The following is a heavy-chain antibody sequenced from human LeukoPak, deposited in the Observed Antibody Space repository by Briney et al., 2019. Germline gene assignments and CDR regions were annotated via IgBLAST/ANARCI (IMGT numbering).Heavy chain of an antibody. Sequence: SETLSLTCAVSGGSISSSNWWSWVRQPPGKGLEWIGEIYHSGSTKYNPSLKSRVTISVDTSKNQFSLKLSSVTAADTAVYYCGRSGSYGAFDIWGQGTMVTVSS. D-gene: IGHD3-10*01. J-gene: IGHJ3*02. CDR2: IYHSGST. V-gene: IGHV4-4*02. CDR1: GGSISSSNW. CDR3: GRSGSYGAFDI.